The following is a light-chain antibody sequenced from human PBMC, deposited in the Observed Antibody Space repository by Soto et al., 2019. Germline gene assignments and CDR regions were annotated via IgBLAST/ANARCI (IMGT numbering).Light chain of an antibody. CDR2: DAS. Sequence: AIQLTQSPSSLSASVGDRVTITCRASQGISSALAWYQQKPGKAPKLLIYDASSLESGVPSRFSGSGSGTDFTLTISSLQLEDFATYYCQQFNSYLWTFGQGTKVDIK. J-gene: IGKJ1*01. CDR3: QQFNSYLWT. V-gene: IGKV1-13*02. CDR1: QGISSA.